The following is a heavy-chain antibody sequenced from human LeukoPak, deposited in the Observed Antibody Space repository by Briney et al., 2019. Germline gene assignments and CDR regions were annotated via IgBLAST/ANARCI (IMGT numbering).Heavy chain of an antibody. CDR3: ARDEQQLEHIAY. D-gene: IGHD6-13*01. CDR2: MNPNSGNT. Sequence: ASVKVSCKASGYTFTSYDINWVRQATGQGLEWMGWMNPNSGNTGYAQKFQGRVTITRNTSISTAYMELSSLRSEDTAVYYCARDEQQLEHIAYWGQGTLVTVSS. J-gene: IGHJ4*02. CDR1: GYTFTSYD. V-gene: IGHV1-8*03.